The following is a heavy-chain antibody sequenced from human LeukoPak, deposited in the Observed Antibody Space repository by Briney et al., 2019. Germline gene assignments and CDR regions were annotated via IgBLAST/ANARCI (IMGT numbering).Heavy chain of an antibody. CDR3: AREGISYYYYYMDV. CDR1: GGTFSSYA. J-gene: IGHJ6*03. V-gene: IGHV1-69*06. Sequence: SVKVSCKASGGTFSSYAISWVRQAPGQGLEWMGRIIPIFGTANYAQKFQGRVTITADKSTSTAYMELSRLRSEDTAAYYCAREGISYYYYYMDVWGKGTTVTVSS. D-gene: IGHD1-14*01. CDR2: IIPIFGTA.